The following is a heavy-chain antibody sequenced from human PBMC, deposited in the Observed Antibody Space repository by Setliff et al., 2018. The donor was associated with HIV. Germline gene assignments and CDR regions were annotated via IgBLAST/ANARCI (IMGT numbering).Heavy chain of an antibody. CDR2: IDDSGSI. J-gene: IGHJ5*02. V-gene: IGHV4-34*01. D-gene: IGHD3-10*01. Sequence: SSETLSLTCAVYTESLTRYDWAWIRQSPGKGLEWIGEIDDSGSIIYNPSLQSRVTMSVDTSKNQFSLKVRSLTAADTGLYYCARVKSIKTTLVRLWPRFDLWGQGTQVT. CDR1: TESLTRYD. CDR3: ARVKSIKTTLVRLWPRFDL.